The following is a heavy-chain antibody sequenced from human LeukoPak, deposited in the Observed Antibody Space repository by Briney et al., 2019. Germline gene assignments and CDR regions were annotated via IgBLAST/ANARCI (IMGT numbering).Heavy chain of an antibody. CDR1: GFTFSSFW. J-gene: IGHJ4*02. CDR2: TNSDGSTT. D-gene: IGHD1-26*01. Sequence: GGSLRLSCAASGFTFSSFWMHWVRQAPGKGLVWVSHTNSDGSTTDYADSVRGRFTISRDNAKNTLFLQMNSLRAEDTAVYYCASVRSYYYFDYWGQGTLVTVSS. CDR3: ASVRSYYYFDY. V-gene: IGHV3-74*01.